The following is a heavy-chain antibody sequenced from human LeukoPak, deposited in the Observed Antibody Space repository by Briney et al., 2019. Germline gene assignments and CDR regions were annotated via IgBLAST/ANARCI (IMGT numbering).Heavy chain of an antibody. J-gene: IGHJ4*02. Sequence: ASVKVSCTASRYTFTNYYLHWVRQAAGQGLEWMGWFNPHSGGTNYAQKFQGRVTVTRDTSISTAFMELSTLRSDDTAVYYCAREKYSGTWDYWGQGTLVTVSS. CDR2: FNPHSGGT. CDR3: AREKYSGTWDY. D-gene: IGHD2-15*01. V-gene: IGHV1-2*02. CDR1: RYTFTNYY.